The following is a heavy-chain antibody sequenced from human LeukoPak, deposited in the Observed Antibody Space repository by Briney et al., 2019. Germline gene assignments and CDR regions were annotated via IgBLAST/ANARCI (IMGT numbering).Heavy chain of an antibody. CDR2: ISSSSSYI. Sequence: GGSLRLSCAASGFTFSSYSMNWVRQAPGKGLEWVSSISSSSSYIYYADSVKGRFTISRDNAKNSLYLQMNSLRAEDTAVYYCASRYCSSTSCDWEDYYYMDVWGKGTTVTVSS. D-gene: IGHD2-2*01. J-gene: IGHJ6*03. V-gene: IGHV3-21*01. CDR1: GFTFSSYS. CDR3: ASRYCSSTSCDWEDYYYMDV.